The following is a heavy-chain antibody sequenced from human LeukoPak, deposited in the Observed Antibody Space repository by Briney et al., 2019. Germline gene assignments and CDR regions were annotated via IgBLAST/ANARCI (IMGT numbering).Heavy chain of an antibody. CDR1: GFTFSSYA. J-gene: IGHJ2*01. D-gene: IGHD3-22*01. V-gene: IGHV3-30-3*01. CDR3: ARDGMIVVVPAWYFDL. CDR2: ISYDGSNK. Sequence: PGGSLRLSCAASGFTFSSYAMHWVRQAPGKGPEWVAVISYDGSNKYYADSVKGRFTISRDNSKNTLYLQMNSLRAEDTAVYYCARDGMIVVVPAWYFDLWGRGTLVTVSS.